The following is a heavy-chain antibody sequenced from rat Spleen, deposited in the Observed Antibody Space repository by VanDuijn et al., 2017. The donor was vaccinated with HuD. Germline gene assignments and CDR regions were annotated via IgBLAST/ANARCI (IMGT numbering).Heavy chain of an antibody. J-gene: IGHJ2*01. CDR1: GFTFNNYW. CDR2: ITNFAGRT. V-gene: IGHV5-31*01. CDR3: ARLTTVVDSFDY. Sequence: EVQLVESGGGLVQPGRSLKLSCVASGFTFNNYWMTWIRQAPGKGLEWVASITNFAGRTHYPDSVKGRFTISRDNAKSTLYLQMDSLRSEDTATYYCARLTTVVDSFDYWGQGVMVTVSS. D-gene: IGHD1-1*01.